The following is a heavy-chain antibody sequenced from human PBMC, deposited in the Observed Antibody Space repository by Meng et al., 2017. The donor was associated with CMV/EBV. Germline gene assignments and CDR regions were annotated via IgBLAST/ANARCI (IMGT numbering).Heavy chain of an antibody. CDR3: ASGGSYLKYYFDY. Sequence: GESLKISCAASGFTFSSYAMSWVRQAPGKGLEWVSVIYSGGSSTYYADSVKGRFTISRDNSKNTLYLQMNSLRVEDTAVYYCASGGSYLKYYFDYWGQGTLVTVSS. CDR2: IYSGGSST. CDR1: GFTFSSYA. V-gene: IGHV3-23*03. J-gene: IGHJ4*02. D-gene: IGHD1-26*01.